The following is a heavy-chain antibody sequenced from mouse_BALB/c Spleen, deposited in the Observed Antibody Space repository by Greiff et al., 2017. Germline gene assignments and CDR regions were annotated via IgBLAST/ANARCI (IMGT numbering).Heavy chain of an antibody. D-gene: IGHD1-2*01. CDR3: ARGEGFSITTATGAMDY. CDR1: GYTFTSYY. J-gene: IGHJ4*01. CDR2: IYPGNVNT. V-gene: IGHV1S56*01. Sequence: VQRVESGPELVKPGASVRISCKASGYTFTSYYIHWVKQRPGQGLEWIGWIYPGNVNTKYNEKFKGKATLTADKSSSTAYMQLSSLTSEDSAVYFCARGEGFSITTATGAMDYWGQGTSVTVSS.